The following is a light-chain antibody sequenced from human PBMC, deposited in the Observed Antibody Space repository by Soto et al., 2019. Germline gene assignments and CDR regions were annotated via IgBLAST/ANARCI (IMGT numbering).Light chain of an antibody. J-gene: IGKJ2*01. V-gene: IGKV1-5*01. CDR2: DAS. CDR1: QSISSW. Sequence: DIQMTQSPSTLSASVGDRVTITCRASQSISSWLAWYQQKPGKAPKLLIYDASSLESGVPSRFSGNGSGTEFTLSISSLQPDDFATYYCQQYNSYIYTFGQGTKVDIK. CDR3: QQYNSYIYT.